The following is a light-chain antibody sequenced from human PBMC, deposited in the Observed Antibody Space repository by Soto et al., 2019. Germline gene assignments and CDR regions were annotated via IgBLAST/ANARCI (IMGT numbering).Light chain of an antibody. CDR2: RGT. J-gene: IGLJ1*01. Sequence: QSVLAQPASVSGSPGQSITISCTGTSNDVGAYDAVSWYQRHPGKAPQVIIYRGTKRPSGVSTRFSGSVSGNTASLTVSGLQAEDEAEYFCCSSAPESTYVFGTGTKVTVL. V-gene: IGLV2-23*01. CDR3: CSSAPESTYV. CDR1: SNDVGAYDA.